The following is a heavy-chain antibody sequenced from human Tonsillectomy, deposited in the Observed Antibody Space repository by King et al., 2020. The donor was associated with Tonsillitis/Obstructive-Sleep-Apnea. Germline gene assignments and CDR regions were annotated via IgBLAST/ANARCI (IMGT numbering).Heavy chain of an antibody. Sequence: VQLQESGPGLVKPSETLSLTCTVSGGISSYYWSWIRQPPGKGLEWIGYIYNSGSTNYNPSLKSRVTISVDTSKNQVSLKLSSVTAADTAVYYCCGYSSCWYEGWFDPWGQGTLVTVSS. J-gene: IGHJ5*02. CDR3: CGYSSCWYEGWFDP. V-gene: IGHV4-59*01. D-gene: IGHD6-19*01. CDR2: IYNSGST. CDR1: GGISSYY.